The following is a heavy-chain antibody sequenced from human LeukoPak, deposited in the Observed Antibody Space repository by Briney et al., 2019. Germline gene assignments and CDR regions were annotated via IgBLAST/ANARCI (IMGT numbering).Heavy chain of an antibody. Sequence: RPGGSLRLSCAASGFTFSSYSMNWVRQAPGKGLEWVSSISSSSSYIYYADSVKGRFTISRDNAKNSLYLQMNSLRAEDTAVYYCARELTYYYDSSGYHMLDYWGQGTLVTVSS. CDR3: ARELTYYYDSSGYHMLDY. V-gene: IGHV3-21*01. J-gene: IGHJ4*02. CDR2: ISSSSSYI. D-gene: IGHD3-22*01. CDR1: GFTFSSYS.